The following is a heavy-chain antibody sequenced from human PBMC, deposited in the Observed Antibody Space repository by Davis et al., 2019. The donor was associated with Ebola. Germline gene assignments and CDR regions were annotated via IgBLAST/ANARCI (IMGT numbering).Heavy chain of an antibody. D-gene: IGHD6-13*01. J-gene: IGHJ4*02. CDR3: ARDRGMIAAAGTVDY. V-gene: IGHV1-8*02. Sequence: ASVKVSCKASGGTFSSYAISWVRQAPGQGLEWMGWMNPNSGNTGYAQKFQGRVTMTRNTSISTAYMELSSLRSDDTAVYYCARDRGMIAAAGTVDYWGQGTLVTVSS. CDR1: GGTFSSYA. CDR2: MNPNSGNT.